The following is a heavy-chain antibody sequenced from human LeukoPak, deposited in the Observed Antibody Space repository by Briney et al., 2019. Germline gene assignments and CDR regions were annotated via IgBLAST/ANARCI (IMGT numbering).Heavy chain of an antibody. D-gene: IGHD2-15*01. CDR2: IYTSGST. CDR3: ARGLVVVADYYYYYYMDV. CDR1: GGSISSYY. Sequence: PSETLSLTCTVSGGSISSYYWSWIRQPAGKGLEWIGRIYTSGSTNYNPSLKSRVTMSVDTSENQFSLKLSSVTAADTAVYYCARGLVVVADYYYYYYMDVWGKGTTVTVSS. J-gene: IGHJ6*03. V-gene: IGHV4-4*07.